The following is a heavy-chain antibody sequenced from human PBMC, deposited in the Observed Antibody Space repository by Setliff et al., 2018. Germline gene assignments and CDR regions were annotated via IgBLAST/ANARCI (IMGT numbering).Heavy chain of an antibody. CDR2: ISSSGSPI. V-gene: IGHV3-48*01. Sequence: GGSLRLSCATSGFTFSTYSKNWVRQAPGKGLEWISYISSSGSPIYYADSVKGRFTISRDNAKNSLFLQMNSLRAEDTAMYYCTRGRDYWGQGTLVTVSS. CDR1: GFTFSTYS. CDR3: TRGRDY. J-gene: IGHJ4*02.